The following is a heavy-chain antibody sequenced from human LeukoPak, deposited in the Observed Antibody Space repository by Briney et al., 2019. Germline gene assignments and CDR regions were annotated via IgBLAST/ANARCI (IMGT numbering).Heavy chain of an antibody. Sequence: GGSLRLSCAASGFTVSSNYMNWVRQAPGKGLEWVAFISSSGSIIYYADSVKGRFTISRDNAKNSLYLQMNSLRVEDTAVYYCARDTTHADDWGQGTLVTVSS. CDR3: ARDTTHADD. J-gene: IGHJ4*02. CDR1: GFTVSSNY. D-gene: IGHD1-1*01. CDR2: ISSSGSII. V-gene: IGHV3-48*03.